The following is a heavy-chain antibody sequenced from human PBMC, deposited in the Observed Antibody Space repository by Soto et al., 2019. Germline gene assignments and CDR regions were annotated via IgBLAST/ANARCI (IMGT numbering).Heavy chain of an antibody. Sequence: PGGSLRLSCAVSGFTFSDYYMTWIRQAPGKGLEWVSYISSSTSHTNYADSVKGRFTISRDNAKNSLYLQMNSLRDEDTAVYYCSWWLSPYWGQGTLVTVSP. CDR3: SWWLSPY. J-gene: IGHJ4*02. CDR1: GFTFSDYY. CDR2: ISSSTSHT. V-gene: IGHV3-11*06. D-gene: IGHD2-8*02.